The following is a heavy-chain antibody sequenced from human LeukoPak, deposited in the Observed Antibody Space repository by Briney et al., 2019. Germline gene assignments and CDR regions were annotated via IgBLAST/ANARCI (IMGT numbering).Heavy chain of an antibody. CDR2: ISTSGSVI. J-gene: IGHJ4*02. D-gene: IGHD6-19*01. Sequence: GGSLRLSCAASGFTFSSYGVNWARQAPGKGLEWVAYISTSGSVIQYAASVEGRFTISRDNGEDSVYLQMNSLRAEDTAVYYCARVTAVAAPWVFWGQGAQVTVSS. CDR1: GFTFSSYG. V-gene: IGHV3-48*04. CDR3: ARVTAVAAPWVF.